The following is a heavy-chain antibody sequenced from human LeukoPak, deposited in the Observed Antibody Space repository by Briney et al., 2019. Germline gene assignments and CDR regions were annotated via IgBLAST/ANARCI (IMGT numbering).Heavy chain of an antibody. J-gene: IGHJ4*02. CDR3: SRESGPFCPFGY. Sequence: PSETLSLTCGVSGGSISGTNWWSWVRQPPGQGLEWIGEISLAGQTNYNPSPNGRVPMSLDKSSNQLSLHLTSVTAADTATYFCSRESGPFCPFGYWGQGTLVIVSS. CDR1: GGSISGTNW. V-gene: IGHV4/OR15-8*02. CDR2: ISLAGQT. D-gene: IGHD1-26*01.